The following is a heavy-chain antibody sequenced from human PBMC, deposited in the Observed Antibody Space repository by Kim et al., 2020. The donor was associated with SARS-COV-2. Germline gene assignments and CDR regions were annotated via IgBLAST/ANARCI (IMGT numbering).Heavy chain of an antibody. Sequence: GGSLRLSCVASGFRFSSHAMTWVRQAPGKGLERVSIISGGGDTIYYADSVKGRFTVSRDNSKNTLYLQMNSLRAEDTALYFCAKDQSGNYYYYSGMDVWGPGTRSPSP. CDR3: AKDQSGNYYYYSGMDV. CDR2: ISGGGDTI. D-gene: IGHD1-26*01. V-gene: IGHV3-23*01. J-gene: IGHJ6*02. CDR1: GFRFSSHA.